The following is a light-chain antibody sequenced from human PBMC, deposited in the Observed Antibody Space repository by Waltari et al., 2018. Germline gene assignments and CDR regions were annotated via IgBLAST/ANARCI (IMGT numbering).Light chain of an antibody. CDR2: GAS. J-gene: IGKJ2*01. CDR1: QSLSTIF. Sequence: EIVLTQSPDTLSLSPGERTTLSSRASQSLSTIFSAWYQQTPGQAPRLLIYGASNRATGIPDRFSGRGSGTDCTLTISRLEPEDSAVYYCQQYFSSPPYTFGQGTKLEIK. V-gene: IGKV3-20*01. CDR3: QQYFSSPPYT.